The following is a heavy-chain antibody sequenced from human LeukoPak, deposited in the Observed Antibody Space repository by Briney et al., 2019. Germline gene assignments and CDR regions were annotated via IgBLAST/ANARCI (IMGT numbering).Heavy chain of an antibody. J-gene: IGHJ4*02. CDR3: ARDPGYGLGVDYGDY. CDR1: GFTFSSYA. V-gene: IGHV3-30*14. Sequence: GRSLRLSRAASGFTFSSYAMHWVRQAPGKGLEWVAVISYDGSNKYHADSVKGRFTISRDSSKNTVFLQMDSLRAEDTAVYYCARDPGYGLGVDYGDYWGQGTLVTVSS. D-gene: IGHD3-10*01. CDR2: ISYDGSNK.